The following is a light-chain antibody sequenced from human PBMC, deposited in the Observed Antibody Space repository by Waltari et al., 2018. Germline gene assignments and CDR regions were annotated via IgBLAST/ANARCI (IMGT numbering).Light chain of an antibody. V-gene: IGKV3-15*01. J-gene: IGKJ4*01. CDR3: QHRNSWPPLLT. CDR1: QSVSTN. Sequence: EIVMTQSPATLSVAPGGRATLSCRASQSVSTNVAWYQQKPGQAPRLLRHGGLTRASGIPDRFSASGSGTEFTLTISSLQSEDFAVYYCQHRNSWPPLLTFGGGTKVEIK. CDR2: GGL.